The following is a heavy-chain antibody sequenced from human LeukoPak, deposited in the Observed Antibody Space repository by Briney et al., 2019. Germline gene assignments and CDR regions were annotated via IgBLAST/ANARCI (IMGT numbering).Heavy chain of an antibody. CDR3: ARMEPTVTRGYFDY. D-gene: IGHD4-17*01. CDR2: IYYSGST. V-gene: IGHV4-30-4*08. Sequence: PSETLSLTCTVSGGSISSGDYYWSWIRQPPGKGLEWIGYIYYSGSTYYNPSLKSRVTISVDASKNQFSLKLSSVTAADTAVYYCARMEPTVTRGYFDYWGQGTLVTVSS. CDR1: GGSISSGDYY. J-gene: IGHJ4*02.